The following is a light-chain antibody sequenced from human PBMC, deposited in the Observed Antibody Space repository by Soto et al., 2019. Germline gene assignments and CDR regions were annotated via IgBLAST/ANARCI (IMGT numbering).Light chain of an antibody. CDR1: SSDVGSYNL. CDR3: RSYAGSSTFPYV. Sequence: QSVVNQSASMSGSPGQSITIPLTGTSSDVGSYNLVSWYQQHPGKAHKLMIYEGSKLPSGGSDLLTGSKSGNTASVTISGLQAEDEADYYCRSYAGSSTFPYVFGTW. CDR2: EGS. V-gene: IGLV2-23*03. J-gene: IGLJ1*01.